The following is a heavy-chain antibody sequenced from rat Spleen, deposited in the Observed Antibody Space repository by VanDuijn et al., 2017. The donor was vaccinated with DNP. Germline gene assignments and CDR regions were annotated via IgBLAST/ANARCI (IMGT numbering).Heavy chain of an antibody. Sequence: EVQLVESGGDLVQPGRSLKVSCVASGFTFNGYWMAWIRQVPGKGLEWVASITARGDSTYYPDSVKGRLTISRDNAKNTLYLQMNSLRSEDTATYYCARENYYAMDAWGQGTSVTVSS. CDR1: GFTFNGYW. V-gene: IGHV5-31*01. CDR2: ITARGDST. J-gene: IGHJ4*01. CDR3: ARENYYAMDA.